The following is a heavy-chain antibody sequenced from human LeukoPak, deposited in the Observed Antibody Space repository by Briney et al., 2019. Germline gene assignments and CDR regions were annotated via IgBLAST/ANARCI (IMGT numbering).Heavy chain of an antibody. CDR2: IHPSGTST. CDR3: SRVATGEPPYFDY. V-gene: IGHV1-46*03. J-gene: IGHJ4*02. Sequence: ASVKVSCKASGYTFTDYYMHWVRQAPGQGLGWMGRIHPSGTSTSYAQKFQGRVTMTRDTSTSTVYMELSSVTSEDTAVYYCSRVATGEPPYFDYWGQGTLVTVSS. CDR1: GYTFTDYY. D-gene: IGHD7-27*01.